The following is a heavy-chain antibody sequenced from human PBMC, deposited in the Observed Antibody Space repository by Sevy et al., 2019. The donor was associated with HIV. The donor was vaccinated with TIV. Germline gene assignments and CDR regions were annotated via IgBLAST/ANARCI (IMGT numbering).Heavy chain of an antibody. CDR1: GFTFDDYA. Sequence: GGSLRLSCAASGFTFDDYAMHWVRQAPGKGLEWVSAIGWNSGSLGYSDSVKGRFTISRDKSKNSLYLQMNSLRAEDTAFYYCAKDRAMYFDSWSGAAIDSWGQGTLVTVSS. D-gene: IGHD3-3*01. CDR2: IGWNSGSL. V-gene: IGHV3-9*01. J-gene: IGHJ4*02. CDR3: AKDRAMYFDSWSGAAIDS.